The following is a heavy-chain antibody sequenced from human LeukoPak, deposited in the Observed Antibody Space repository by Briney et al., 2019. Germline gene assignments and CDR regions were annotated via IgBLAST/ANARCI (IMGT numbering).Heavy chain of an antibody. CDR2: ISHSGNT. CDR3: ARETSQKGAHYMDV. D-gene: IGHD3-16*01. CDR1: GGSTSDYY. J-gene: IGHJ6*03. V-gene: IGHV4-59*01. Sequence: SETLSLTCTVSGGSTSDYYWSWIRQPPGKGLEWIGFISHSGNTNYNPSLKSRVTISIDTSKNQFSLKLSSVTAADTAVYYCARETSQKGAHYMDVWGKGTTVTISS.